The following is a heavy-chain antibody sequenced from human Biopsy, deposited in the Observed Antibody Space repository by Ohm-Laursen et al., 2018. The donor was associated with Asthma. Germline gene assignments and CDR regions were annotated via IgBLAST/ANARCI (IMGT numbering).Heavy chain of an antibody. V-gene: IGHV3-30*03. D-gene: IGHD2-8*01. CDR2: VTYDGISQ. CDR1: GFTFSNYG. Sequence: SLRLSCSASGFTFSNYGMHWVRQVAGKGLDWVAVVTYDGISQYYAESVKGRFTISRDNSRNTLNMQMNSVRPDDTAVYFCASERAGVLGSYNGMDVWGPGTTVSVSS. CDR3: ASERAGVLGSYNGMDV. J-gene: IGHJ6*02.